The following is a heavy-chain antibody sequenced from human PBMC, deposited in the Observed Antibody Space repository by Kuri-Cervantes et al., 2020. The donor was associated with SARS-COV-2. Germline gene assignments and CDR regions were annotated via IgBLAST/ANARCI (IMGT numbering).Heavy chain of an antibody. Sequence: SETLSLTCTVSGGSIRGSSYYWGWFRQSPGKRLQWIGNVYYSGRTYYDPSLKSRVTISVDTSRNQFSLRLSSLTAADTAVYYCAKSGLGVPYYFDSWGHGTLVTVSS. J-gene: IGHJ4*01. CDR2: VYYSGRT. CDR3: AKSGLGVPYYFDS. D-gene: IGHD5/OR15-5a*01. V-gene: IGHV4-39*01. CDR1: GGSIRGSSYY.